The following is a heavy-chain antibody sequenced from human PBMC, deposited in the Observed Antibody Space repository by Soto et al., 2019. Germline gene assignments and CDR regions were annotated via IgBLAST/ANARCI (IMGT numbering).Heavy chain of an antibody. D-gene: IGHD6-13*01. V-gene: IGHV3-30*18. CDR1: GFTLSSYG. CDR2: ISYDASNK. CDR3: AKDKEQQLIRGWFDP. J-gene: IGHJ5*02. Sequence: QVQLVESGGGVVQPGRSLRLSCIASGFTLSSYGMHWVRQAPGKGLEWVAVISYDASNKYYADSVKGRFTISRDNSKNTLYLQRSSLTAEDSAVYYCAKDKEQQLIRGWFDPWGQGTLVTVSS.